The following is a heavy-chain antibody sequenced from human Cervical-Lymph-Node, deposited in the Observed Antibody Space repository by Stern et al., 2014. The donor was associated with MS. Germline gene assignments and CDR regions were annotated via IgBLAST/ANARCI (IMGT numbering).Heavy chain of an antibody. J-gene: IGHJ4*02. Sequence: QLVQSGAEVKKPGESLKISCKLSGYSFTIYYIAWVRPMPGKGLEWMGVIYPYDSDTTYSPSFQGQVTISADKSITTAYLQWSSLRASDTAMYYCARHVQGFDYWGQGTLVTVSS. V-gene: IGHV5-51*01. CDR2: IYPYDSDT. CDR1: GYSFTIYY. CDR3: ARHVQGFDY.